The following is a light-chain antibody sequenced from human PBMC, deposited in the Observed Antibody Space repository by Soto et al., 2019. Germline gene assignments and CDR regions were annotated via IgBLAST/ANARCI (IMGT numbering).Light chain of an antibody. Sequence: DIVMTQSPDSLAVSLGESATINCKSSQSVIYSANNKNCLAWYQQKPGQPPKLLIYWASTRESGVPDRFSGSGSGTDFTLTISRLQAEDVAVYYCQQYLGIPRTFGQGTKVQIK. V-gene: IGKV4-1*01. CDR1: QSVIYSANNKNC. CDR3: QQYLGIPRT. CDR2: WAS. J-gene: IGKJ1*01.